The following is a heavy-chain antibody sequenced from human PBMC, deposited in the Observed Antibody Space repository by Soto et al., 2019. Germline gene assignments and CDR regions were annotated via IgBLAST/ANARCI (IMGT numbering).Heavy chain of an antibody. D-gene: IGHD5-12*01. J-gene: IGHJ4*02. CDR1: GYTFTSYS. Sequence: QVQLVQSGAEVKKPGASVEVSCKASGYTFTSYSINWVRQAPGQGLEWMGWISAYNGNTHYAQKLQGRVTMTTDTATSTAYMELRSLRSDDTAVYYCARVQSGYDFAYWGQGTLVTVSS. V-gene: IGHV1-18*01. CDR2: ISAYNGNT. CDR3: ARVQSGYDFAY.